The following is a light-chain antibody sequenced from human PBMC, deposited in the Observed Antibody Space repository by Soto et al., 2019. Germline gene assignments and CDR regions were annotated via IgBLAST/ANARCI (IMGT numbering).Light chain of an antibody. CDR2: DII. V-gene: IGLV2-14*03. Sequence: QSVLTQPASVSGSPGQSITISCTGTSSDVGAYIFVSWYQQHPGKAPKLMIYDIINRPSGVSNRFSGSKSGNTASLTISGLQAEDEADYYCVSFTTSRSYVFGTGTKV. CDR1: SSDVGAYIF. CDR3: VSFTTSRSYV. J-gene: IGLJ1*01.